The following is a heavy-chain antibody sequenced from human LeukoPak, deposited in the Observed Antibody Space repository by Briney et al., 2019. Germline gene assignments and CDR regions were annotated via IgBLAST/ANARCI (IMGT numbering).Heavy chain of an antibody. CDR1: GYTFTSYG. D-gene: IGHD3-9*01. CDR2: ISAYNGNT. CDR3: AREGALRYFDWLLYPPDY. J-gene: IGHJ4*02. V-gene: IGHV1-18*01. Sequence: GASVKVSCKASGYTFTSYGISWVRQAPGQGLEWMGWISAYNGNTNYAQKLQGRVTMTTDTSTSTAYMELSRLRSDDTAVYYCAREGALRYFDWLLYPPDYWGQGTLVTVSS.